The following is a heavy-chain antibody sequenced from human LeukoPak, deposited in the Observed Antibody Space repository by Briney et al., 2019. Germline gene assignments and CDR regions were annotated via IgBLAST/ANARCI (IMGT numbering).Heavy chain of an antibody. Sequence: GASVKVSCKASGYTFTSYYMHWVRQAPGQGLEWMGIINPSGCSTSYAQKFQGRVTMTRDTSTSTVYMELSSLRSEDTAVYYCASNFIAAAGTWGLDPWGQGTLVTVSS. V-gene: IGHV1-46*03. CDR2: INPSGCST. CDR1: GYTFTSYY. CDR3: ASNFIAAAGTWGLDP. D-gene: IGHD6-13*01. J-gene: IGHJ5*02.